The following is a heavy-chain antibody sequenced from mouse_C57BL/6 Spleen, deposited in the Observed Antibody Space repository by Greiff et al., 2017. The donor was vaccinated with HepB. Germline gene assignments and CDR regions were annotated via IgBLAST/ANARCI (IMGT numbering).Heavy chain of an antibody. CDR1: GFSLTSYG. J-gene: IGHJ3*01. V-gene: IGHV2-2*01. D-gene: IGHD2-4*01. CDR2: IWSGGST. CDR3: ARKGDYDGTPFAY. Sequence: VMLVESGPGLVQPSQSLSITCTVSGFSLTSYGVHWVRQSPGKGLEWLGVIWSGGSTDYNAAFISRLSISKDNSKSQVFFKMNSLQADDTAIYYCARKGDYDGTPFAYWGQGTLVTVSA.